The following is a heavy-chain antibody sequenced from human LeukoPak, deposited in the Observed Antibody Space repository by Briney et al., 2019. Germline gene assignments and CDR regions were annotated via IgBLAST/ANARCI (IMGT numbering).Heavy chain of an antibody. CDR1: GFSFSNYD. D-gene: IGHD6-6*01. V-gene: IGHV3-30*02. Sequence: GGSLRLSCAASGFSFSNYDMHWVRQAPGKGLEWVAFIRYDGSNKYYADSVKGRFTISRDNSKNTLYLQMNSLRAEDTAVYYCAKDFWSSSNYFDYWGQGTLVTVSS. CDR2: IRYDGSNK. CDR3: AKDFWSSSNYFDY. J-gene: IGHJ4*02.